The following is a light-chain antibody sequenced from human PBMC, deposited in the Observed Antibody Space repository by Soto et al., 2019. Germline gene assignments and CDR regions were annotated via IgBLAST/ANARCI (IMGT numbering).Light chain of an antibody. CDR1: QGISRW. V-gene: IGKV1-12*01. CDR3: QQANSFPLT. J-gene: IGKJ3*01. CDR2: SAS. Sequence: DIQMTQLPSSMSASVGDRVTITCRASQGISRWLAWYHQKPGKAPNILIYSASTLHSGVPSRFSGSGSGTDFTLTISSLQPEDFGTYYCQQANSFPLTFGPGTKVDMK.